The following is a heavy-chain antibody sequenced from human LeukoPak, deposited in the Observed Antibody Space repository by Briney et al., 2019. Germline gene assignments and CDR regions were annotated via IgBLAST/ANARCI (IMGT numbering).Heavy chain of an antibody. Sequence: GSVKVSCKASGYTFTSYGISWVRQAPGQGLEWMGWISAYNGNTNYAQKLQGRVTMTTDTSTSTAYMELRSLRSDDTAAYYCAREYCTNGVCYYADYYMDVWGKGTTVTVSS. CDR3: AREYCTNGVCYYADYYMDV. D-gene: IGHD2-8*01. CDR1: GYTFTSYG. CDR2: ISAYNGNT. J-gene: IGHJ6*03. V-gene: IGHV1-18*01.